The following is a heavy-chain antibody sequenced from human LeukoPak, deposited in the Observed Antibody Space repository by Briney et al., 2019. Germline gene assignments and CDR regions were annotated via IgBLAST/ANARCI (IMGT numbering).Heavy chain of an antibody. CDR2: ISWNSGSI. CDR1: GFTFDDYA. J-gene: IGHJ4*02. CDR3: AKDRGSAGKYYFDY. D-gene: IGHD6-13*01. Sequence: PGGSLRLSCAATGFTFDDYAMHWVRHAPGKGLEWVSSISWNSGSIGYADSVKGRFTISRDNAKNSLYLQMNSLRAEDMALYYCAKDRGSAGKYYFDYWGQGTLVTVSS. V-gene: IGHV3-9*03.